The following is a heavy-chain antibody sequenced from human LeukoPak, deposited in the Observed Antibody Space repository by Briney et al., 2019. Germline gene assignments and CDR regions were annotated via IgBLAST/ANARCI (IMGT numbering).Heavy chain of an antibody. CDR3: ARFLIAARQFDY. Sequence: SETLSLTCSVSGGYISTSNYYWGWIRQPPGKGLEWIGSIYYSGSTYYNPSLKSRVTISVDTSKNQFSLKLSSVTAADTAVYYCARFLIAARQFDYWGQGTLVTVSS. J-gene: IGHJ4*02. CDR2: IYYSGST. D-gene: IGHD6-6*01. CDR1: GGYISTSNYY. V-gene: IGHV4-39*01.